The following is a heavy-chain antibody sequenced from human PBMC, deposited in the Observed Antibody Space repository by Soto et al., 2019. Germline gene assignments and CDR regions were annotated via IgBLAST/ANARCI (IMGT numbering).Heavy chain of an antibody. V-gene: IGHV3-33*01. J-gene: IGHJ6*02. CDR3: ARDLGIAARPSYYCGMDV. CDR2: IWYDGSNK. CDR1: GFTFSSYG. Sequence: QVQLVESGGGVVQPGRSLRLSCAASGFTFSSYGMHWVRQAPGKGLEWVAVIWYDGSNKYYADSVKGRFTISRDNSKNTLYLQMNSLSAEDTAVYYCARDLGIAARPSYYCGMDVWGQGTTVTVSS. D-gene: IGHD6-6*01.